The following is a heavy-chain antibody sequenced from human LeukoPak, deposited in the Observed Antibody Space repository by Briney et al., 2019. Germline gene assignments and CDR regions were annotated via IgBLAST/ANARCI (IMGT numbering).Heavy chain of an antibody. V-gene: IGHV3-64*01. Sequence: GGSLRLSCAASGFTFSSYAMHWVRQAPGKGLEYVSAISSNGGSTYYANSVKGRFTISRDNSKNTLYLQMGSLRAEDMAVYYCARERTTMNDAFDIWGQGTMVTVSS. CDR3: ARERTTMNDAFDI. CDR2: ISSNGGST. CDR1: GFTFSSYA. J-gene: IGHJ3*02. D-gene: IGHD3-22*01.